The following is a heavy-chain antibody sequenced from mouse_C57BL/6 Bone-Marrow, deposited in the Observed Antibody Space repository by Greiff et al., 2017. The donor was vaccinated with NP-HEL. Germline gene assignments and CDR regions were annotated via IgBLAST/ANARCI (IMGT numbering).Heavy chain of an antibody. V-gene: IGHV1S135*01. J-gene: IGHJ3*01. CDR1: GYSFTDYS. Sequence: EVQLQQSGPELVKPGASVKVSCKASGYSFTDYSLYWVKQSHGKSLEWIGYIDPNNGGSSYNQKFKGKATLTVDKSSSTAFMHLNSLTSEDSAVYYCVRGGYGAFAYWGQGTLVTVSA. D-gene: IGHD1-1*02. CDR3: VRGGYGAFAY. CDR2: IDPNNGGS.